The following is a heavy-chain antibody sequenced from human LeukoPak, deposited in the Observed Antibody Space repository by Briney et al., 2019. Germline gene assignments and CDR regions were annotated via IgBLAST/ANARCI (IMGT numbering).Heavy chain of an antibody. J-gene: IGHJ4*02. CDR2: ISYDGSNK. D-gene: IGHD2-21*02. Sequence: PGRSLRLSCAASGFTFSSYGMHWVRQAPGKGLEWVAVISYDGSNKYYADSVKGRFTISRDNSKNTLYLQMNSLRAEDTAVYYCAKSPDCGGDCYGGYFDYWGQGTLVTVSS. V-gene: IGHV3-30*18. CDR3: AKSPDCGGDCYGGYFDY. CDR1: GFTFSSYG.